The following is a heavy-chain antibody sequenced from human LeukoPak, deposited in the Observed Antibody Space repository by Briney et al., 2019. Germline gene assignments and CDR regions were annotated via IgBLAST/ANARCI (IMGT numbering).Heavy chain of an antibody. CDR2: ISAYNGNT. D-gene: IGHD2-15*01. CDR3: ARVGAYCSGGSCYLYY. V-gene: IGHV1-18*01. J-gene: IGHJ4*02. Sequence: ASVRVSCKASGYTFTSYGISWVRQARGQGLEWMGWISAYNGNTNNAQKLQGRVTITTDTSTTTAYMQLRSLTSDDTAVYYCARVGAYCSGGSCYLYYWGQGTLVTVSS. CDR1: GYTFTSYG.